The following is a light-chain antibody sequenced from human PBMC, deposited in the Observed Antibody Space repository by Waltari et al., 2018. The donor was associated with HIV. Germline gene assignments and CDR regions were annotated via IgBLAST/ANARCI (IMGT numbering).Light chain of an antibody. CDR1: ALPKQY. Sequence: SYELTQSPSVSVSPGQTARITCSGDALPKQYTSWYQQRPGQAPVLVIYKDTQRSSGIPERFSGGSSGTTVTLTISGVQAEDEADYYCQSADSIDSYRVFGGGTKLTVL. V-gene: IGLV3-25*03. CDR2: KDT. J-gene: IGLJ3*02. CDR3: QSADSIDSYRV.